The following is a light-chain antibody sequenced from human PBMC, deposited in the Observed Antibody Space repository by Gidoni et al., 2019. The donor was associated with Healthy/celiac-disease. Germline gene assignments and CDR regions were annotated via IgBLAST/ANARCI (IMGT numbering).Light chain of an antibody. CDR2: GAS. Sequence: EIVLTQSPGTLSLSPGDRATLSCRASQSVSSSYLAWYQQKPGQAPRLLIYGASSRATGIPDRFSGSGSGTDFTLTISRLEPEDFAVYYCQQYGSSPPQTFGQGTKLEIK. CDR1: QSVSSSY. CDR3: QQYGSSPPQT. V-gene: IGKV3-20*01. J-gene: IGKJ2*01.